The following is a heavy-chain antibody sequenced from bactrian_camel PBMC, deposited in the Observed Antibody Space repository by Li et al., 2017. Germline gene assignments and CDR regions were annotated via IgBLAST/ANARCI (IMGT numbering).Heavy chain of an antibody. D-gene: IGHD2*01. CDR1: GYTHDRYC. CDR3: AADGSLNRYCRHNGGRPEFGF. Sequence: QVQLVESGGGSVQAGGSLRLSCSASGYTHDRYCMAWFRQAPGKEREGIAAIDIDGSTTYAESVKGRFTISFDDAKKILTLQMTNLEPGDTAVYYCAADGSLNRYCRHNGGRPEFGFRGQGTQVTVS. CDR2: IDIDGST. J-gene: IGHJ6*01. V-gene: IGHV3S55*01.